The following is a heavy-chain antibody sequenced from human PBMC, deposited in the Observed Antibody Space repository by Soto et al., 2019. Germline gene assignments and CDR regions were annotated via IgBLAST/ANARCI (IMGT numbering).Heavy chain of an antibody. V-gene: IGHV3-30*04. CDR3: ARDRRDIVGGPGAISSAAGYQRTLLNSYDHSGMDV. CDR1: GFTFNSYP. Sequence: QVQLVESGGGVVQLGRSLRLSCAASGFTFNSYPMHWVRQAPGKGLEWVAVISHDGSNKYYADSVKGRFTISRDNSKNTLNLQMNSLRPGDTAVYRCARDRRDIVGGPGAISSAAGYQRTLLNSYDHSGMDVWGQGITVTVSS. J-gene: IGHJ6*02. D-gene: IGHD2-2*01. CDR2: ISHDGSNK.